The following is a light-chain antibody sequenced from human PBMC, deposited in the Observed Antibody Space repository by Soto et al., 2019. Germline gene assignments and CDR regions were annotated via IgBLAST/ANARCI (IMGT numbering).Light chain of an antibody. CDR1: QSISNY. Sequence: DIQMTQSPSSLSASVGDRVTITCRASQSISNYLNWYQQKLGEAPKLLIYAASSLQSGVPSRFSGSGSGTDFTLTISGLQPEDSASYFCPQSMSAPLTFGGGTKVEIK. V-gene: IGKV1-39*01. J-gene: IGKJ4*01. CDR3: PQSMSAPLT. CDR2: AAS.